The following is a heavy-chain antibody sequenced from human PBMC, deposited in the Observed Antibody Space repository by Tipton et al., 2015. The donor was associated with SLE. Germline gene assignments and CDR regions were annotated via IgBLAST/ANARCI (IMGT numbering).Heavy chain of an antibody. CDR1: CGSISGHY. CDR2: PYYTGIT. D-gene: IGHD2-2*01. V-gene: IGHV4-59*11. J-gene: IGHJ4*02. CDR3: ARYYCTTTRCYYFDY. Sequence: TLSLTCTVSCGSISGHYWSWIRQPPGRGLEWIGYPYYTGITDYNPPLKSRVPISVDTSKNQFSLRLRSVTAADTAVYFCARYYCTTTRCYYFDYWGRGTLVTVSS.